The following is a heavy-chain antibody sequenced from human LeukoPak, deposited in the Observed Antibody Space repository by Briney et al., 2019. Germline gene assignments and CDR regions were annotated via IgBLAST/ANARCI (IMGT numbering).Heavy chain of an antibody. D-gene: IGHD2/OR15-2a*01. CDR3: AKDGRNSPPR. J-gene: IGHJ3*01. CDR2: IPSTAGTT. CDR1: GFSFSNYV. V-gene: IGHV3-23*01. Sequence: RGSLSLSCAASGFSFSNYVMSWVCQAPGKGLELVLGIPSTAGTTYYADSVQGRFTISRDNTRNMLSLQMNSLRAEDTAVYYRAKDGRNSPPRWGQ.